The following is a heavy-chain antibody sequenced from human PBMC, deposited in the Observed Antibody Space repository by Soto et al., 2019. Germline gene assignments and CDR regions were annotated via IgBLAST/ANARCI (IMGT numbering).Heavy chain of an antibody. Sequence: KPSETLSLTCTVSGGSISSGDYYWSWIRQPPGKGLEWIGYIYYSGSTYYNPSLKSRVTISVDTSKNQFSLKLSSVTAADTAVYYCARGVSSSSVVYYFDYWGQGTLVTVSS. CDR2: IYYSGST. D-gene: IGHD6-13*01. V-gene: IGHV4-30-4*01. J-gene: IGHJ4*02. CDR3: ARGVSSSSVVYYFDY. CDR1: GGSISSGDYY.